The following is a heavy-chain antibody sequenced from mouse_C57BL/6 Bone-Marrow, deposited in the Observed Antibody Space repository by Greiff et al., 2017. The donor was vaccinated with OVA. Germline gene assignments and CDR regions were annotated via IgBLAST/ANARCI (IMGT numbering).Heavy chain of an antibody. V-gene: IGHV5-9-1*02. J-gene: IGHJ2*01. Sequence: EVQLVESGEGLVKPGGSLKLSCAASGFTFSSYAMSWVRQTPEKRLEWVAYISSGGDYIYYADTVKGRFTISRDNARNTLYLQMSSLKSEDTAMYYCTRHSNYLYYFDYWGQGTTLTVSS. CDR2: ISSGGDYI. D-gene: IGHD2-5*01. CDR3: TRHSNYLYYFDY. CDR1: GFTFSSYA.